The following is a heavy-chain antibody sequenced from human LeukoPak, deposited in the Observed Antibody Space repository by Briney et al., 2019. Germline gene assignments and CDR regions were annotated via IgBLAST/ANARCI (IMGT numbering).Heavy chain of an antibody. V-gene: IGHV3-30*04. Sequence: GRSLRLSCAASGFTFSSYAMHWVRQAPGKGLEWVAVISYDGSNKYYADSVKGRFTISRDNSKNTLYLQMNSLRAEDTAVYYCAREDSSGRYRWFDPWGQGTLVTVSS. J-gene: IGHJ5*02. CDR3: AREDSSGRYRWFDP. CDR1: GFTFSSYA. D-gene: IGHD6-19*01. CDR2: ISYDGSNK.